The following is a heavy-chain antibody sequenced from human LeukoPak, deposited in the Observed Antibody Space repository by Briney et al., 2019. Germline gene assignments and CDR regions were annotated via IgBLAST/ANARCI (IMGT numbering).Heavy chain of an antibody. D-gene: IGHD2-2*02. CDR1: GYTFTSYD. J-gene: IGHJ3*02. CDR3: ARGGGAALHDAFDI. V-gene: IGHV1-8*01. Sequence: ASVKVSCKASGYTFTSYDISWVRQATGQGLEWMGWVNPNSGNTGYAQKFQGRVTMTRNTSISTAYMELSSLRSEDAAVYYCARGGGAALHDAFDIWGQGTMVTVSS. CDR2: VNPNSGNT.